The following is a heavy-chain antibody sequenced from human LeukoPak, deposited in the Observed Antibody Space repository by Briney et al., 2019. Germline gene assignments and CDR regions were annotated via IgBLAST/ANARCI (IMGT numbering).Heavy chain of an antibody. V-gene: IGHV4-39*07. CDR2: IYCSGST. CDR3: ARGYCSGGSCPYYYYYYMDV. J-gene: IGHJ6*03. Sequence: PSETLSLTCTVSGGSISSSTYYWGWIRQPPGKGLEWIGTIYCSGSTNYNPSLKSRVTISVDTSKNQFSLKLSSVTAADTAVYYCARGYCSGGSCPYYYYYYMDVWGTGTTVTVSS. CDR1: GGSISSSTYY. D-gene: IGHD2-15*01.